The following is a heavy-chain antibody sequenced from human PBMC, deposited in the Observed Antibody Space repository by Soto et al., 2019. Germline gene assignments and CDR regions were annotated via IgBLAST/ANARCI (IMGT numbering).Heavy chain of an antibody. J-gene: IGHJ4*02. Sequence: EVRLVESGGGLVQPGGSLRLSCAASGFTFSNYWMSWLRQAPGKGLEWVAIIKQDGSERHYVDSVKGRFTISRDNAKNLVYLQMSSLRSEDTAVYYCARDVSYNYDSSGYSGWGQGTLVTVPS. V-gene: IGHV3-7*03. CDR3: ARDVSYNYDSSGYSG. CDR2: IKQDGSER. CDR1: GFTFSNYW. D-gene: IGHD3-22*01.